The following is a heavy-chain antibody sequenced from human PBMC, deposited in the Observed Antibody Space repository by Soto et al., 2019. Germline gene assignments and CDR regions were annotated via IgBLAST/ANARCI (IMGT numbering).Heavy chain of an antibody. CDR2: MNSDGSVT. CDR3: VSEPLGNSPY. J-gene: IGHJ4*02. CDR1: GFSLSNYW. Sequence: EVQLVESGGGLVEPGGSLRLSCAASGFSLSNYWMHWIRQAPGKGLVWVARMNSDGSVTTYADSVKGGFTVSRDNAKNMLYLHMASLRDEDAGVYHCVSEPLGNSPYWGQGILVTVSS. D-gene: IGHD7-27*01. V-gene: IGHV3-74*03.